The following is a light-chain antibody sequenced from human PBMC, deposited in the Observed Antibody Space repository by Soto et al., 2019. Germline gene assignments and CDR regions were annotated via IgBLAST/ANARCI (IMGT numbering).Light chain of an antibody. J-gene: IGKJ5*01. V-gene: IGKV1-39*01. CDR3: QQSYSTLFT. Sequence: DIQMTQSPSSLSASVGDRVTITCRASQSINSYLNWYQQKPGKAPKLLIYAASSLQSGVPSRFSGSGSGTDFTLTISSLQPEDFATYYCQQSYSTLFTFGQETRLEIK. CDR1: QSINSY. CDR2: AAS.